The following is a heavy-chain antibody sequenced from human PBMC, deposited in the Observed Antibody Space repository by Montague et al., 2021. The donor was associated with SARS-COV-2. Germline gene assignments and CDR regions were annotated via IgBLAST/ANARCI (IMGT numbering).Heavy chain of an antibody. V-gene: IGHV4-39*02. CDR3: ARLKRYFDSSGSPSAFDF. Sequence: SETLSLTCTVSGGSITNNIDYWAWIRQPPGKGLEWIGSIYYTGNTYYNPSFKSRVTISVVTSKNHFTLKLSSVIAAETAVYYCARLKRYFDSSGSPSAFDFWGQGTKVTVSS. CDR2: IYYTGNT. J-gene: IGHJ3*01. CDR1: GGSITNNIDY. D-gene: IGHD3-22*01.